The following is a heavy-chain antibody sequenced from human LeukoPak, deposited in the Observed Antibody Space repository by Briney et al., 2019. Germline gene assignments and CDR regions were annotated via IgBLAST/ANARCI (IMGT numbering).Heavy chain of an antibody. D-gene: IGHD5-12*01. Sequence: ASVKVSCKASGYTFTCYYMHWVRQAPGQGLEWMGWINPNSGDTNYAQKFQGRVTMTRDTSIRTAYMELSRLRSDDTAVYYCARQPNVDLVTWDIGRGFDYWGQGTLVTVSS. CDR2: INPNSGDT. CDR1: GYTFTCYY. V-gene: IGHV1-2*02. CDR3: ARQPNVDLVTWDIGRGFDY. J-gene: IGHJ4*02.